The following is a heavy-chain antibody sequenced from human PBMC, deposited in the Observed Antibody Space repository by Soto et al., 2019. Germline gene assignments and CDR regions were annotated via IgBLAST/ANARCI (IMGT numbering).Heavy chain of an antibody. J-gene: IGHJ6*03. Sequence: SETLSLTCAVYGGSFSGYYWSWIRQPPGKGLEWIGEINHSGSTNYNPSLKSRVTISVDTSKNQFSLKLSSVTAADTAVYYCARGFLYSSSWSFYYYYYVDVWRKGTTVTVSS. CDR1: GGSFSGYY. D-gene: IGHD6-13*01. CDR2: INHSGST. V-gene: IGHV4-34*01. CDR3: ARGFLYSSSWSFYYYYYVDV.